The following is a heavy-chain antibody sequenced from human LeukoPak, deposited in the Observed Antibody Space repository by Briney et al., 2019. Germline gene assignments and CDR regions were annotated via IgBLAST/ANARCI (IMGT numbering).Heavy chain of an antibody. CDR3: ARRGDRLLDPTVVEYFQH. Sequence: SETLSLTCTVSGGSISSSSYYWGWIRQPPGKGLEWIGSIYYSGSIYYNPSLKSRVTISVDTSKNQFSLKLSSVTAADTAVYYCARRGDRLLDPTVVEYFQHWGQGTLVTVSS. J-gene: IGHJ1*01. CDR1: GGSISSSSYY. D-gene: IGHD3-22*01. CDR2: IYYSGSI. V-gene: IGHV4-39*01.